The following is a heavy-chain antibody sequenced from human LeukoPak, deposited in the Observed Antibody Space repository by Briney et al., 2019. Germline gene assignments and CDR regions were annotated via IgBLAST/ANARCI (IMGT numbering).Heavy chain of an antibody. V-gene: IGHV5-51*01. CDR1: GYSFPNYW. CDR2: IYPGDSDI. J-gene: IGHJ4*02. D-gene: IGHD4-11*01. Sequence: GESLKISCKGSGYSFPNYWIGWVRQMPGKGLEWMGTIYPGDSDIRYSPSFQGQVTISVDKSISTAYLQWSSLKASDTAMYYCARGDSNYVFTHPVDYWGQGTLVTVSS. CDR3: ARGDSNYVFTHPVDY.